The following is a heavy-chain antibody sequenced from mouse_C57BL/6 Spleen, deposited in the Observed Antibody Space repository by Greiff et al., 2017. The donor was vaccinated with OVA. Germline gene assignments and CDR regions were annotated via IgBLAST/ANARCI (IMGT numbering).Heavy chain of an antibody. J-gene: IGHJ3*01. CDR1: GFNIKDYY. Sequence: EVKLMESGAELVKPGASVKLSCTASGFNIKDYYMHWVKQRTEQGLEWIGRIDPEDGETKYAPKFQGKATITADTSSNTAYLQLSSLTSEDTAVYYCASYYYGSSYGTWFAYWGQGTLVTVSA. V-gene: IGHV14-2*01. CDR3: ASYYYGSSYGTWFAY. CDR2: IDPEDGET. D-gene: IGHD1-1*01.